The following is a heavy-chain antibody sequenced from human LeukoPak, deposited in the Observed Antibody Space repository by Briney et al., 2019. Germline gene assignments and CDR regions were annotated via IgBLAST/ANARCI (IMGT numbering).Heavy chain of an antibody. V-gene: IGHV3-23*01. Sequence: GGSLRLSCAASGFTFSNYAMTWVRQAPGKGLEWVSGISGSGGRTYYADSVRGRYTISRDNSKNTLYLQMNSLRAEDTAVYYCAKGFSIVVVPAAMSYWDQGTLVTVSS. D-gene: IGHD2-2*01. J-gene: IGHJ4*02. CDR1: GFTFSNYA. CDR2: ISGSGGRT. CDR3: AKGFSIVVVPAAMSY.